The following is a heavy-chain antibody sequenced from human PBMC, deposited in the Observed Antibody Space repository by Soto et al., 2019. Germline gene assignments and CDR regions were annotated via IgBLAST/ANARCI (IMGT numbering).Heavy chain of an antibody. CDR3: AKDLAGFDFWSGYGADY. J-gene: IGHJ4*02. CDR2: ISGSGGST. V-gene: IGHV3-23*01. CDR1: GFTFSSYA. D-gene: IGHD3-3*01. Sequence: GGSLRLSCAASGFTFSSYAMSWVRQAPGKGLEWVSAISGSGGSTYYADSVKGRFTISRDNSKNTLYLQMNSLRAEDTAVYYCAKDLAGFDFWSGYGADYWGQGTLVTVSS.